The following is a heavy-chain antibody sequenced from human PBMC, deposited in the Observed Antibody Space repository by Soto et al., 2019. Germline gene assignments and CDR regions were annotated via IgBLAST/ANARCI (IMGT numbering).Heavy chain of an antibody. CDR3: ARQVSTGGHY. CDR2: IYPGDSDN. D-gene: IGHD2-8*02. J-gene: IGHJ4*02. V-gene: IGHV5-51*01. CDR1: GYSFATYW. Sequence: GESLKISCKASGYSFATYWIGWVRQMPEKGLEWMAIIYPGDSDNRYSPSFQGQVTISADKSISTAYLQWNSLKASDTAMYYCARQVSTGGHYWGQGTLVTVSS.